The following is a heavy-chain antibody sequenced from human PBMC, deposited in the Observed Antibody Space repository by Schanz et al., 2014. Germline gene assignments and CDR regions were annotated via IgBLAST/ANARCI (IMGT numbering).Heavy chain of an antibody. CDR2: ISGSGGST. D-gene: IGHD3-16*01. V-gene: IGHV3-23*01. Sequence: EVQLLESGGGLVQPGGSLRLSCAASGFTFTTHSMTWVRQAPGKGLEWVSGISGSGGSTYYADPVKGRFTISRDNSKTTLSLQMNSLRAEDTAVYYCAKGLYYDNTGGGFDYWGQGTLVTVSS. CDR1: GFTFTTHS. CDR3: AKGLYYDNTGGGFDY. J-gene: IGHJ4*02.